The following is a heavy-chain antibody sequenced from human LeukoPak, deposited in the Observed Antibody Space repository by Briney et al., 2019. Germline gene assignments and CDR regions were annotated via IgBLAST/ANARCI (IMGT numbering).Heavy chain of an antibody. V-gene: IGHV3-7*01. Sequence: QAGGSLRLSCAAPGFSFSVYWMSWVRQTPGKGLQWVANIKQDGSDKNYVDSVRGRLTISRDNAKNSLFLQMNGLRAEDTAIYYCARNEGVPTNWEFDYWGKGTLVTVS. CDR2: IKQDGSDK. CDR1: GFSFSVYW. CDR3: ARNEGVPTNWEFDY. D-gene: IGHD3-10*01. J-gene: IGHJ4*02.